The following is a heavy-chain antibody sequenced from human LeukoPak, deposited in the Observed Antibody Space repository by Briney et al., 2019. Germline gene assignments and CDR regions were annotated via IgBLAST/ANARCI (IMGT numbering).Heavy chain of an antibody. V-gene: IGHV4-39*07. D-gene: IGHD2-21*02. Sequence: SETLSLTCTVSGGSISNSNYYWGWTRQPPGKGLEWIGTIYYSGSTYYNPSLKSRVTISVDRSKNQFSLKLSSVTAADTAVYYCARDDSGFDPWGQGTLVTVSS. CDR2: IYYSGST. J-gene: IGHJ5*02. CDR3: ARDDSGFDP. CDR1: GGSISNSNYY.